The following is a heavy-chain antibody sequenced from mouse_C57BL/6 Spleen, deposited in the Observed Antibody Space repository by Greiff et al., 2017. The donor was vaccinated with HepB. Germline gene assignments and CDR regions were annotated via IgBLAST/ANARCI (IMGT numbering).Heavy chain of an antibody. J-gene: IGHJ3*01. CDR1: GYTFTSYW. CDR2: IDPSDSYT. D-gene: IGHD1-1*02. Sequence: QVQLQQSGAELVKPGASVKLSCKASGYTFTSYWMQWVKQRPGQGLEWIGEIDPSDSYTNYNQKFKGKATLTVDTSSSTAYMQLSSLTSEDSAAYYCAMVGRGAYWGQGTLVTVSA. CDR3: AMVGRGAY. V-gene: IGHV1-50*01.